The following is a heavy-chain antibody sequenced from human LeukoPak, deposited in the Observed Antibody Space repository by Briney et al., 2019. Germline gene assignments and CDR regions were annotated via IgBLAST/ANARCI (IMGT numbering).Heavy chain of an antibody. CDR3: ARREQLVGFDY. V-gene: IGHV4-59*01. D-gene: IGHD6-6*01. CDR1: GGSISSYY. J-gene: IGHJ4*02. Sequence: PSETLSLTCTVSGGSISSYYWSWIRQPPGKGLEWIGYIYYSGSTNYNPSLKSRVTISVDTSKNQFSLKLSSVTAADTAVYYCARREQLVGFDYWGQGTLVTVSS. CDR2: IYYSGST.